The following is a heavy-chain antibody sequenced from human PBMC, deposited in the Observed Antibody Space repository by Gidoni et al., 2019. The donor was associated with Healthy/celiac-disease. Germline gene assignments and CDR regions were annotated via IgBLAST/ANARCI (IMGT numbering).Heavy chain of an antibody. J-gene: IGHJ4*02. V-gene: IGHV3-23*01. CDR1: GFTSSSYA. CDR3: AKDVRVVVVPAAIGY. Sequence: EVQLLESGGGLVQPGGSLRLSCAASGFTSSSYAMSWVRQAPGKGLEWVSAISGSGGSTYYADSVKGRFTISRDNSKNTLYLQMNSLRAEDTAVYYCAKDVRVVVVPAAIGYWGQGTLVTASS. CDR2: ISGSGGST. D-gene: IGHD2-2*01.